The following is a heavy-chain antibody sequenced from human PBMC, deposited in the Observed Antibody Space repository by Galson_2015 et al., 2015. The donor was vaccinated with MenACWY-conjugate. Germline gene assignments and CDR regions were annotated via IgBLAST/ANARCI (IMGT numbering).Heavy chain of an antibody. D-gene: IGHD2-8*02. J-gene: IGHJ4*02. Sequence: SLRLSCAASGFTFSSYEINWVRQAPGKGLERVSYISSGGSTIYHADSVKGRFTISRDNAKNSLYLQMNSLRAEDTAVYYCARVRGTCTGGSLSYFDYWGQGTLVTVPS. CDR2: ISSGGSTI. CDR3: ARVRGTCTGGSLSYFDY. V-gene: IGHV3-48*03. CDR1: GFTFSSYE.